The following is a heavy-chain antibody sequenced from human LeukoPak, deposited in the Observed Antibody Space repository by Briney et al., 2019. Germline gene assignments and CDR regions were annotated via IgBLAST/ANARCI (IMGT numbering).Heavy chain of an antibody. CDR2: ISYSGRT. Sequence: SETLSLTCTVSDGSISSNSYYWGWIRQPPGKGLEWIGSISYSGRTYYNPSLESRVTISVDASKNQFSLELNSVTAADTAVYYCARGVDYYGVWGQGTLVTVSS. D-gene: IGHD3-10*01. V-gene: IGHV4-39*01. CDR3: ARGVDYYGV. CDR1: DGSISSNSYY. J-gene: IGHJ4*02.